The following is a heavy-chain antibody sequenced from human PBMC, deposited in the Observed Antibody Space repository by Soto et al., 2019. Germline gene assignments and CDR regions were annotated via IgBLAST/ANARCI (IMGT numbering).Heavy chain of an antibody. CDR1: GFTFSSYV. CDR2: IWYDGSNK. Sequence: LRLSCAASGFTFSSYVMHWVRQSPCKGLEWVAVIWYDGSNKHYADPVKGRFTISRDNSKNTLSLQMNSLRAEDTAIYYCARDIDWYSNSSGFDNWGQGTLVTVSS. CDR3: ARDIDWYSNSSGFDN. V-gene: IGHV3-33*01. J-gene: IGHJ4*02. D-gene: IGHD1-26*01.